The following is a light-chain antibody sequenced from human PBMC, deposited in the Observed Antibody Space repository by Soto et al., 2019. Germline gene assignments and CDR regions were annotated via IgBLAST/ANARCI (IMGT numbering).Light chain of an antibody. Sequence: EIVLTQSPGTLSLSPGKRATLSCRASQSVSSSYLAWYQQKPGQAPRLLIYGASGRATGIPDRFSGSGSGTDFTLTISRLEPEDFEVYYCQQYGSSPPVTFGQGTRLEIQ. V-gene: IGKV3-20*01. CDR1: QSVSSSY. CDR3: QQYGSSPPVT. CDR2: GAS. J-gene: IGKJ5*01.